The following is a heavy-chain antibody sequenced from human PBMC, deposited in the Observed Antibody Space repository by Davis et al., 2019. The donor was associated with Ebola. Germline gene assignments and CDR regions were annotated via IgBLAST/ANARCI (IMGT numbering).Heavy chain of an antibody. CDR3: AGRTYNLFDY. CDR1: GYTFTSYG. V-gene: IGHV1-69*04. J-gene: IGHJ4*02. Sequence: SVKVSCKASGYTFTSYGISWVRQAPGQGLEWMGRIIPILGIANYAQKFQGRVTITADESTSTAYMELSSLRSDDTAVYYCAGRTYNLFDYWGQGTLVTVSS. CDR2: IIPILGIA. D-gene: IGHD1-1*01.